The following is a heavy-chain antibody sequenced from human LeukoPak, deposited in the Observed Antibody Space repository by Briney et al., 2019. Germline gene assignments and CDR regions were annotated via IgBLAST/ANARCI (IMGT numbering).Heavy chain of an antibody. V-gene: IGHV3-7*01. J-gene: IGHJ4*03. D-gene: IGHD1-26*01. Sequence: GGSLRLSCAASGFTFSNYWMGWVRQVPGKRLEWVANMNIDGSEKYYADSVKGRFSISRDNARNSVYLQMASLRVEDTAVYYCARDPVEWELLLDYWGQGTTVAVSS. CDR1: GFTFSNYW. CDR3: ARDPVEWELLLDY. CDR2: MNIDGSEK.